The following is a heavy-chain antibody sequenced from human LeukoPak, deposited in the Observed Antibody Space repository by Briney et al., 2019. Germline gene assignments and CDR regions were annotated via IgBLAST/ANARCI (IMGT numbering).Heavy chain of an antibody. Sequence: WETLSLTCTVSGGSISSYYWTWIRQPPGKELEWIGYISDSGSTDYNPSLKSRVTISLDTSKNQFTLRLSSVTAADSAVYYCARQGSGFENYFGYWGQGALVTVSS. CDR1: GGSISSYY. CDR3: ARQGSGFENYFGY. J-gene: IGHJ4*02. D-gene: IGHD5-18*01. V-gene: IGHV4-59*01. CDR2: ISDSGST.